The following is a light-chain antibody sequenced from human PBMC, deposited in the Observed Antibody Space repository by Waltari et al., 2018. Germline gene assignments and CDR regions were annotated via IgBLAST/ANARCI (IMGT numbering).Light chain of an antibody. CDR1: QSVLYSSNNNNY. CDR2: WAS. Sequence: DIVMTQSPDSLAVSLGERATINFKSSQSVLYSSNNNNYLAWYRQKPGQPPKLLFYWASTRASGVPDRFSGSGSGTDFTLTISSLQAEDVAVYYCQQYYNIPWTFGQGTKVEIK. V-gene: IGKV4-1*01. CDR3: QQYYNIPWT. J-gene: IGKJ1*01.